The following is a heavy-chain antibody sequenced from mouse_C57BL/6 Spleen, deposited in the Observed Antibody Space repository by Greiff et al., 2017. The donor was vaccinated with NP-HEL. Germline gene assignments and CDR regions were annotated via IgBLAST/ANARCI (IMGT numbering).Heavy chain of an antibody. CDR1: GFTFTDYY. Sequence: EVKLVESGGGLVQPGGSLSLSCAASGFTFTDYYMSWVRQPPGKALEWLGFIRNKANGYTTEYSASVKGRFTISRDNSQSILYLQMNALRAEDSATYYCARYRGTTVPFFDYWGQGTTLTVSS. D-gene: IGHD1-1*01. CDR2: IRNKANGYTT. V-gene: IGHV7-3*01. CDR3: ARYRGTTVPFFDY. J-gene: IGHJ2*01.